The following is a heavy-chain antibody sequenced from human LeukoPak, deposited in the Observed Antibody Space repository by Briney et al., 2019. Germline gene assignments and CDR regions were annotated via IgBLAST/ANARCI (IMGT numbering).Heavy chain of an antibody. Sequence: ASVKVSCKASGYTFTSYYMHWVRQAPGQGLEWMGIINPSGGSTSYAQKFQGRVTMTRDTSTSTVYMELSSLRSEDTAVYYCARGMLQRGKQQLVPIPYYYYYYYMDVSGKGTTVTVSS. CDR1: GYTFTSYY. D-gene: IGHD6-13*01. CDR2: INPSGGST. V-gene: IGHV1-46*01. CDR3: ARGMLQRGKQQLVPIPYYYYYYYMDV. J-gene: IGHJ6*03.